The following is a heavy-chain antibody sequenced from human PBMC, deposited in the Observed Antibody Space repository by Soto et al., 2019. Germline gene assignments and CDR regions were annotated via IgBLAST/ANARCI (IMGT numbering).Heavy chain of an antibody. Sequence: QVQLQQWGAGLLKPSETLSLTCAVYGGSFSGYYWSWIRQPPGKGLEWIGEINHSGSTNYNPSLKSRVTISVDTSKNQFSLKLCSVTAADTAVYYCARLPTLYGSGSYLSSFDYWGQGTLVTVSS. D-gene: IGHD3-10*01. CDR2: INHSGST. V-gene: IGHV4-34*01. CDR3: ARLPTLYGSGSYLSSFDY. J-gene: IGHJ4*02. CDR1: GGSFSGYY.